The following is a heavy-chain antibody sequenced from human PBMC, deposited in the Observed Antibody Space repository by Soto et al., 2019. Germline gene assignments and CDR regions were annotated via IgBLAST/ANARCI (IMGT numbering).Heavy chain of an antibody. CDR3: ARDRDGYNYYYVMDV. V-gene: IGHV1-46*01. J-gene: IGHJ6*02. CDR1: GYTFTSYY. D-gene: IGHD5-12*01. Sequence: GASVKVSCKASGYTFTSYYMHWVRQAPGQGLEWMGIINPSGGSTSYAQKFQGRVTMTGDTSTSTAYMELSSLRSEDTAVYYCARDRDGYNYYYVMDVWGQGTTVTVSS. CDR2: INPSGGST.